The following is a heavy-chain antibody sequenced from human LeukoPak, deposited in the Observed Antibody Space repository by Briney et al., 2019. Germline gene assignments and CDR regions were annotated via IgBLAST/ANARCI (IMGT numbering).Heavy chain of an antibody. CDR2: ISSSSSYI. J-gene: IGHJ4*02. V-gene: IGHV3-21*01. Sequence: PGGSLRLSCAASGFTFSSYSMNWVRQAPGKGLEWVSSISSSSSYIYYADSVKGRFTISRDNAKNSLYLQMNSLRAEDTAVYYCAREMDTAMVNFIDYWGQGTLVTVSS. CDR1: GFTFSSYS. D-gene: IGHD5-18*01. CDR3: AREMDTAMVNFIDY.